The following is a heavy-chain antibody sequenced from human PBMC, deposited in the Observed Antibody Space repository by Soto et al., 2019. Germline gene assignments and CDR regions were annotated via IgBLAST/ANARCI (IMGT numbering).Heavy chain of an antibody. CDR1: GGSFSGYY. D-gene: IGHD6-13*01. CDR3: ARGPVAVRAIAAAGTGYYYYYGMDV. J-gene: IGHJ6*02. Sequence: SETLSLTCAVYGGSFSGYYWSWIRQPPGKGLEWIGEINHSGSTNYNPSLKSRVTISVDTSKNQFSLKLSSVTAADTAVYYCARGPVAVRAIAAAGTGYYYYYGMDVWGQGTTVTVSS. V-gene: IGHV4-34*01. CDR2: INHSGST.